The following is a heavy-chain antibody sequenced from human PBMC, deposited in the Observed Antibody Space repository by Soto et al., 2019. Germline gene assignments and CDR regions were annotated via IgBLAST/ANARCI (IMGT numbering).Heavy chain of an antibody. CDR1: GYTFTDYY. D-gene: IGHD2-15*01. J-gene: IGHJ4*02. CDR2: IVPAGGGT. Sequence: GASVKVSCKASGYTFTDYYMHWVRQAPVQGLEWMGYIVPAGGGTNYAQKFQGRVTMTRDTCISTAYMELTRLRSDDTAVYYCVRGGPVVVVITPPPTFRYWGQGTLVTLSS. V-gene: IGHV1-2*02. CDR3: VRGGPVVVVITPPPTFRY.